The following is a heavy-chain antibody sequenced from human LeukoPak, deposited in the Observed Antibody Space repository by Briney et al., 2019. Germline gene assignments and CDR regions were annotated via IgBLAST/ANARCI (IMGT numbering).Heavy chain of an antibody. V-gene: IGHV1-18*01. J-gene: IGHJ5*02. CDR1: GYTFTSYG. Sequence: ASVKVSCKASGYTFTSYGISWVRQAPGQGLEWMGWISAYNGNTNYAQKLQGRVTMTTDTSTSTAYMELRSLRSDDTAVYYCARDYYDSSGYYHVAGWFDPWGQGTLVTVSS. D-gene: IGHD3-22*01. CDR2: ISAYNGNT. CDR3: ARDYYDSSGYYHVAGWFDP.